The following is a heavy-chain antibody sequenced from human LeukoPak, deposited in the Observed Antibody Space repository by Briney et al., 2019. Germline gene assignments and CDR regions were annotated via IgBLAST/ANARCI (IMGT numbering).Heavy chain of an antibody. CDR1: GFTFSSYS. D-gene: IGHD6-13*01. CDR2: ISSSSSYM. Sequence: GGSLRLSCAASGFTFSSYSMNWVRQAPGKGLEWVSSISSSSSYMYYADSVKGRFTISRDNAKNSLYLQMNSLRAEDTAVYYCARDQVRWYLGGQYNWFDPWGQGTLVTVSS. CDR3: ARDQVRWYLGGQYNWFDP. V-gene: IGHV3-21*01. J-gene: IGHJ5*02.